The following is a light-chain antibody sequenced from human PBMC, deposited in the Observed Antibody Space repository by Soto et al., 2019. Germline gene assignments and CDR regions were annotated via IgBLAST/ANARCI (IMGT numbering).Light chain of an antibody. V-gene: IGLV1-40*01. Sequence: QSVLSHPPSVSGAPGQRVTISCTGSSSNIGAGYDAHWFQQVPGTAPKLLIYGSTNRPSGVPDRFSGSKSGTSASLAITGLQAEDEADYYCQSYDSSLGGNYVFGTGTKVTAL. CDR3: QSYDSSLGGNYV. CDR2: GST. CDR1: SSNIGAGYD. J-gene: IGLJ1*01.